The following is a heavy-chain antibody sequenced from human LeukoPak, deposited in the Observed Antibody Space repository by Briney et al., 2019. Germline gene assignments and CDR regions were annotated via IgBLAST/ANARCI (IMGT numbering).Heavy chain of an antibody. Sequence: GGSLRLSCAASGFTFSSYSMNWVRQAPGKGLEWVSSISSSSSYIYYADSVKGRFTISRDNAKNSLYLQMNSLRAEDTAVYYCAREYGSGWSYYYYGMDVWGQGTTVTVSS. CDR1: GFTFSSYS. D-gene: IGHD6-19*01. V-gene: IGHV3-21*01. J-gene: IGHJ6*02. CDR3: AREYGSGWSYYYYGMDV. CDR2: ISSSSSYI.